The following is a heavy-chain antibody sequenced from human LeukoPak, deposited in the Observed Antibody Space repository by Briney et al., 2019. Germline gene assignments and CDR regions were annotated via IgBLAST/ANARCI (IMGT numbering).Heavy chain of an antibody. Sequence: GGSLRLSCVASGFIFTNAWTTWVRQAPGKGLEWVATIAQDGSAKNYVDSVKGRFTISRDNAKNTLSPQMNSLRAEDTAVYYCAKDLLVVVVAATPRYYYYGMDVWGQGTTVTVSS. CDR1: GFIFTNAW. D-gene: IGHD2-15*01. V-gene: IGHV3-7*01. CDR3: AKDLLVVVVAATPRYYYYGMDV. J-gene: IGHJ6*02. CDR2: IAQDGSAK.